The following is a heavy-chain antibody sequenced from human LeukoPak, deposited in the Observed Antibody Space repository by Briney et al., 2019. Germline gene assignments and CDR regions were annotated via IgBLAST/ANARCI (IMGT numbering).Heavy chain of an antibody. J-gene: IGHJ5*02. V-gene: IGHV3-23*01. CDR1: GFTFSSYA. D-gene: IGHD2-2*01. CDR2: ISGSGGST. Sequence: GGSLRLSCAASGFTFSSYAMSWVRQAPGKGLEWVSAISGSGGSTYYADSVKGRFTISRDNSKNTLYLQMNSLRAEDTAVYYCAKKEGVSTSLGWFDPWGQGTLATVSS. CDR3: AKKEGVSTSLGWFDP.